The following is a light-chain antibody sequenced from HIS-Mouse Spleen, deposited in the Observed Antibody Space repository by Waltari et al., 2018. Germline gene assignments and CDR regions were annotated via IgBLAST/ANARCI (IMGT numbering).Light chain of an antibody. CDR2: GKN. J-gene: IGLJ2*01. CDR1: SLRSDY. V-gene: IGLV3-19*01. CDR3: NSRDSSGNHVV. Sequence: SSELTQDPAVSVPLGQTFRITCQGDSLRSDYASWYQQKPGQAPVLVIYGKNNRPSGIPDRFSGSSSGNTASLTITGAQAEDEADYYCNSRDSSGNHVVFGGGTKLTVL.